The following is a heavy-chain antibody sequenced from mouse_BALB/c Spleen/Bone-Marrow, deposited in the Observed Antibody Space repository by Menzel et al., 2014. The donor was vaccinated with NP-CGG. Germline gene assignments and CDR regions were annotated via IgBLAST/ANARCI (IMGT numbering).Heavy chain of an antibody. CDR3: ARTADGYYYAMDY. CDR2: ILPGSGSS. D-gene: IGHD2-3*01. Sequence: QVQLQRSGAELMKPGASVKISCKATGYTFSNYWIEWIKQRPGHGLEWIGEILPGSGSSNYNEKLKGKATFTADTSSNTAYMQLSSLTSEDSAVYYCARTADGYYYAMDYRGQGTSVTVSS. J-gene: IGHJ4*01. CDR1: GYTFSNYW. V-gene: IGHV1-9*01.